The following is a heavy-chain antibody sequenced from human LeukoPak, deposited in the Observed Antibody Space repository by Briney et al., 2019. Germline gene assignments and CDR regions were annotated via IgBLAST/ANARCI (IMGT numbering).Heavy chain of an antibody. CDR2: INPIFGTA. J-gene: IGHJ4*02. Sequence: ASVKVSCKASGGTFSSYAISWVRQAPGQGLEWMGGINPIFGTANYAQKFQGRVTITADESTSTAYMELSSLRSEDTAVYYCAGTLSSSWYYFDYWGQGTLVTVSS. V-gene: IGHV1-69*13. D-gene: IGHD6-13*01. CDR3: AGTLSSSWYYFDY. CDR1: GGTFSSYA.